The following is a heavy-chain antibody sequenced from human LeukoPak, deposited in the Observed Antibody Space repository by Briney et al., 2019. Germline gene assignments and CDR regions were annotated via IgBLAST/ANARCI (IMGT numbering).Heavy chain of an antibody. CDR1: GGSFSGYY. CDR2: INHSGST. D-gene: IGHD2-2*01. Sequence: PSETLSLTCAVYGGSFSGYYWSWIRQPPGKGLEWIGEINHSGSTNYNPSLKSRVTISVDTSKNQFSLKLSSVTAADTAVYYCARDRSRYCSSTSCQRALDYWGQGTLVTVSS. J-gene: IGHJ4*02. CDR3: ARDRSRYCSSTSCQRALDY. V-gene: IGHV4-34*01.